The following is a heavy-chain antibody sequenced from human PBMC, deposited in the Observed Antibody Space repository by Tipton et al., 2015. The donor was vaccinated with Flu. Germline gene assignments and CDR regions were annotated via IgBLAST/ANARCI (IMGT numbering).Heavy chain of an antibody. V-gene: IGHV4-38-2*02. J-gene: IGHJ2*01. CDR3: ARYSSSVATYWYFDL. CDR1: RDSMRSDYF. D-gene: IGHD6-6*01. Sequence: TLSLTCTVSRDSMRSDYFWGWIRQAPGKGLEWIGNIHYSGSPHYNPSLKSRVTISKDTSKNQFSLTLNSVTAADTAMYYCARYSSSVATYWYFDLWGRGTLVTVSS. CDR2: IHYSGSP.